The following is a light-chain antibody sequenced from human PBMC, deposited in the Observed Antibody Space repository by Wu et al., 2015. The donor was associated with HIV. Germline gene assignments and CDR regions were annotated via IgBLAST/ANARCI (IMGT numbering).Light chain of an antibody. Sequence: EIVLTQSPATLSLSPGGRATLSCRASQSISSNLAWFQQKPGQPPRLLIYDASNRATGIPARFSGRGSETDFTLTISSLESEDFALYYCQYRTTFGQGTRLESK. J-gene: IGKJ5*01. CDR1: QSISSN. CDR3: QYRTT. V-gene: IGKV3-11*01. CDR2: DAS.